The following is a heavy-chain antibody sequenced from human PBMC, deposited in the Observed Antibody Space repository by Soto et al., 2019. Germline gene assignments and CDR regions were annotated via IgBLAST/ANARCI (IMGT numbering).Heavy chain of an antibody. CDR2: ISSSGGST. J-gene: IGHJ6*03. Sequence: GGSLRLSCAASGFTFSSYAMSWVRQAPGKGLEWVSAISSSGGSTNYANSVKGRFTISRDNSKNTLYLQNNSLRAEDTAVYYCAKNIQSPSSYYYYYMDVWGKGTTVTVSS. CDR3: AKNIQSPSSYYYYYMDV. V-gene: IGHV3-23*01. CDR1: GFTFSSYA.